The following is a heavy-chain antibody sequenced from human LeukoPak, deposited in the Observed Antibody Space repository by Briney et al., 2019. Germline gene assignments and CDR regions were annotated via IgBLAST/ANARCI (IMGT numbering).Heavy chain of an antibody. CDR3: AKDAYGGATFFYYMDV. V-gene: IGHV3-9*01. Sequence: PGRSLRLSCAGSGFTLDDYAMHWVRQTPGKGLEWVSGISWNSGNIAYADFVGGRFTISRDNAKNSLSLQMNSLSDEDTAVYYCAKDAYGGATFFYYMDVWGKGTTVTVSS. D-gene: IGHD2/OR15-2a*01. CDR1: GFTLDDYA. CDR2: ISWNSGNI. J-gene: IGHJ6*03.